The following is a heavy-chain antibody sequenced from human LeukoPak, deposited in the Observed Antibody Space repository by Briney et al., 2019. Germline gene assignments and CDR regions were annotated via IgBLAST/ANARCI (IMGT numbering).Heavy chain of an antibody. CDR1: GFTFSSYS. V-gene: IGHV3-21*01. D-gene: IGHD3-22*01. Sequence: GGSLRLSCAASGFTFSSYSMNWVRQAPGKGLEWVSSISSSSSYIYYADSVKGRFTISRDNAKNSLYLQMNSLRAEDTAVYYCARDRTTYDSSPSPDYWGQGTLVTVSS. CDR2: ISSSSSYI. CDR3: ARDRTTYDSSPSPDY. J-gene: IGHJ4*02.